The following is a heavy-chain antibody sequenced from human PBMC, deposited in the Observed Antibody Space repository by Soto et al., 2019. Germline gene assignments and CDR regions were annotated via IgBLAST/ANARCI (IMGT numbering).Heavy chain of an antibody. V-gene: IGHV1-8*01. D-gene: IGHD3-22*01. Sequence: ASLKVSCKASGYTFTSYDINWVRQATGQGLEWMGWMNPNSGNTGYAQKFQGRVTMTRNTSISTAYMELSSLRSEDTAVYYCARGAYYYDSSGYYYPARADYWGQGTLVTVSS. CDR1: GYTFTSYD. CDR3: ARGAYYYDSSGYYYPARADY. J-gene: IGHJ4*02. CDR2: MNPNSGNT.